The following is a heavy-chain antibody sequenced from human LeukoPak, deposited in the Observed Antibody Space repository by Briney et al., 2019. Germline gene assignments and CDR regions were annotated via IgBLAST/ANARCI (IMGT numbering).Heavy chain of an antibody. CDR2: INHSGST. CDR1: GGSFSGYY. CDR3: ARDAGLRITMIVVVTRSNWFDP. D-gene: IGHD3-22*01. J-gene: IGHJ5*02. V-gene: IGHV4-34*01. Sequence: MASETLSLTCAVYGGSFSGYYWSWIRQPPGKGLEWIGEINHSGSTNYNPSLKSRVTISVDTSKNQFSLTLSSVTAADTAVYYCARDAGLRITMIVVVTRSNWFDPWGQGTLVTVSS.